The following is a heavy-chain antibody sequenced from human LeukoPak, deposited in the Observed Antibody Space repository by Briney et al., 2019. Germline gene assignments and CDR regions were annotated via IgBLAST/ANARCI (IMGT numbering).Heavy chain of an antibody. D-gene: IGHD2-2*01. J-gene: IGHJ4*02. V-gene: IGHV3-23*01. CDR3: AKEPINFIVVVPAATPRLVGD. CDR2: ISGSGGST. Sequence: GGSLRLSCAASGFTFSSYAMSWVRQAPGKGLEWVSAISGSGGSTYYADSVKGRFTISRDNSKNTLYLQMNSLRAEDTVVYYCAKEPINFIVVVPAATPRLVGDWGQGTLVTVSS. CDR1: GFTFSSYA.